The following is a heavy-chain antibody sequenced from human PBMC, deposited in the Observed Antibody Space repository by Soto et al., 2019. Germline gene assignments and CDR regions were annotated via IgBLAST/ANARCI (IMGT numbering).Heavy chain of an antibody. CDR2: IYSGGST. D-gene: IGHD3-22*01. J-gene: IGHJ4*02. Sequence: PGGSLRLSCAASGFTVSSNYMSWVRQAPGKGLEWVSVIYSGGSTYYADSVKGRFTISRDNSKNTLYLQMNSLRAEDTAVYYCARTTTYYYDSSGYQYAYYFDYWGQGTLVTVSS. CDR3: ARTTTYYYDSSGYQYAYYFDY. CDR1: GFTVSSNY. V-gene: IGHV3-53*01.